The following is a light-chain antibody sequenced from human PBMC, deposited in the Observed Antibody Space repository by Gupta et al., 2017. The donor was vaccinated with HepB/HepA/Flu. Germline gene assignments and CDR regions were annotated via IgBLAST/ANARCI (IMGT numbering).Light chain of an antibody. CDR3: QQYCSSPPT. Sequence: EIVLTHSRRTLSFSPGERGPLAVRASPIVGSDYLAWYHQKPGQVPRLLIYGAPTRATGIPHRFSGSVSGTDFTLTINMLKPEDLAVYYCQQYCSSPPTFGQWTQLELK. V-gene: IGKV3-20*01. J-gene: IGKJ2*01. CDR1: PIVGSDY. CDR2: GAP.